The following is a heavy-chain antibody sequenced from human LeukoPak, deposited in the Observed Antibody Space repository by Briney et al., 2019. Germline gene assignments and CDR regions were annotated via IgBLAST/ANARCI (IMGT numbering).Heavy chain of an antibody. CDR1: GGSTSSYY. Sequence: PSETLSLTCTVSGGSTSSYYWSWIRQPAGKGLEWIGRIHTSGSTNYNPSLKSRVTISVDTSKNQFSLRLSSVTAADTAVYYCARLNGRDYYDSSGDNYFDYWGQGTLVTVSS. CDR2: IHTSGST. J-gene: IGHJ4*02. D-gene: IGHD3-22*01. V-gene: IGHV4-4*07. CDR3: ARLNGRDYYDSSGDNYFDY.